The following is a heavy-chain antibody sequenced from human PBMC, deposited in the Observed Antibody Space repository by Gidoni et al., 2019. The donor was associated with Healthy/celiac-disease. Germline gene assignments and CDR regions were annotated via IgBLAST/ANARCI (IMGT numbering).Heavy chain of an antibody. D-gene: IGHD3-10*01. CDR2: IYYSGSN. CDR3: ARHVLPITMVRGPDLEERDY. CDR1: GRSISSSSYY. J-gene: IGHJ4*02. V-gene: IGHV4-39*01. Sequence: QLQLQESGPGLVKPSETLSLTCPVSGRSISSSSYYWGWIRQPPGKGLEWIGSIYYSGSNYYNPSLKSRVTISVDTSKNQFSLKLSSVTAADTAVYYCARHVLPITMVRGPDLEERDYWGQGTLVTVSS.